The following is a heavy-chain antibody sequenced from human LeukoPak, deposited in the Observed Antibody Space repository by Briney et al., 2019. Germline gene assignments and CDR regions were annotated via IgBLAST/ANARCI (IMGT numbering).Heavy chain of an antibody. CDR2: IYHSGST. CDR3: ARSMTTVSSHSFDY. V-gene: IGHV4-30-2*01. J-gene: IGHJ4*02. Sequence: PSETLSLTCAVSGGSISSGGYSWSWIRQPPGKGLEWIGYIYHSGSTYYNPSLKSRVTISVDRSKNQFSLKLSSVTAADTAVYYCARSMTTVSSHSFDYWGQGTLVTVSS. D-gene: IGHD4-17*01. CDR1: GGSISSGGYS.